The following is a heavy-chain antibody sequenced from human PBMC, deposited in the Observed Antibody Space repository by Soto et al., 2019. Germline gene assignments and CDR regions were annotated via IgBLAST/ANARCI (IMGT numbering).Heavy chain of an antibody. V-gene: IGHV3-74*01. Sequence: EVQLVESGGGLAQPGGSLRLSCAASGFTFSSSWMHWVRQAPGKGLVWVSRINSDGSSTSYEDSVKGRFTISRDNAKNTLYLQMNSLRAEDTAVYYCARASGTSGWYWVFLPWGQGTLVTVSS. CDR3: ARASGTSGWYWVFLP. J-gene: IGHJ5*02. CDR2: INSDGSST. CDR1: GFTFSSSW. D-gene: IGHD6-19*01.